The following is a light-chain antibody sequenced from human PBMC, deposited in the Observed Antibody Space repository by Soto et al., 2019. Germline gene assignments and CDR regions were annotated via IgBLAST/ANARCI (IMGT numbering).Light chain of an antibody. V-gene: IGKV3-15*01. CDR2: GAS. J-gene: IGKJ1*01. Sequence: EIVMTQSPVNLSMSPGARATLSCRASQRVSSYLAWYHQKPGQAPRLLIFGASTSATDIPATFSGSGSGAEFTLTISSLQSEDSAVYYCQQYDKWPPRTFGQGTKVDIK. CDR3: QQYDKWPPRT. CDR1: QRVSSY.